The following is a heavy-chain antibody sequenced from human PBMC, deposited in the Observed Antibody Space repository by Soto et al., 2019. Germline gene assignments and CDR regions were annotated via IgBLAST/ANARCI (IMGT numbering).Heavy chain of an antibody. Sequence: QVQLVQSGAEVKKPGASVKVSCNASGYTFTSYGISWVRQAPGQGLAWMGWISAYNGNTNYAQKLQGRVTMTTDTSTSTAYRELGSLRSDDTAVYYCAGWWFGESVYYFDYWGQGTLVTVSS. D-gene: IGHD3-10*01. CDR2: ISAYNGNT. CDR1: GYTFTSYG. CDR3: AGWWFGESVYYFDY. J-gene: IGHJ4*02. V-gene: IGHV1-18*01.